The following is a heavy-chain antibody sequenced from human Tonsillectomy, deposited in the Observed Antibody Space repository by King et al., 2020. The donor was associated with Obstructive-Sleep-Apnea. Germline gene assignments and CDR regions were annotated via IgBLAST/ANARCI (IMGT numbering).Heavy chain of an antibody. D-gene: IGHD3-10*01. CDR1: GFTFDDYT. Sequence: VQLVESGGVVVQPGGSLRLSCAASGFTFDDYTMHCVRQAPGKGLEWVSLIICDGGSTFYADSVKGRFTISRDNSKNSLYLQMNSLRTEDTALYYCAKAYYYGSGSYYDYWGQGTLVTVSS. J-gene: IGHJ4*02. CDR2: IICDGGST. V-gene: IGHV3-43*01. CDR3: AKAYYYGSGSYYDY.